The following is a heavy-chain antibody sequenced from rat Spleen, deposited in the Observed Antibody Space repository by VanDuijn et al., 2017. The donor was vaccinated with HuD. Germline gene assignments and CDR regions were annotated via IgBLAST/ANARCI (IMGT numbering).Heavy chain of an antibody. Sequence: EVQLVESGGGLVQPGRSLKLSCAASGFTFSDYSMGWVRQAPETGLEWVATISFDGSTTYYRDSVKGRFTISRDNAKNALYLQMNSLRSEDTATYYCARRADYYDGTYFYDYWGQGVMVTVSS. CDR3: ARRADYYDGTYFYDY. CDR1: GFTFSDYS. D-gene: IGHD1-12*02. J-gene: IGHJ2*01. CDR2: ISFDGSTT. V-gene: IGHV5-7*01.